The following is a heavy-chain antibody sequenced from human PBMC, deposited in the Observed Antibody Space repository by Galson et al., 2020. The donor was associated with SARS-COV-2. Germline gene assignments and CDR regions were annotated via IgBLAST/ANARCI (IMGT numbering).Heavy chain of an antibody. J-gene: IGHJ5*01. V-gene: IGHV3-74*01. CDR3: ARAAGYCTTAGWGGGGWWFDP. Sequence: GGSLRLSCAASGFTFSNYWMYWVRQAPGKGLVWVSRINSDGSSTAYADPVKGRFTISRDNAKSTLYLQMSSLRAEDTAVYYCARAAGYCTTAGWGGGGWWFDPWGQGTLVTVSS. CDR2: INSDGSST. D-gene: IGHD2-8*01. CDR1: GFTFSNYW.